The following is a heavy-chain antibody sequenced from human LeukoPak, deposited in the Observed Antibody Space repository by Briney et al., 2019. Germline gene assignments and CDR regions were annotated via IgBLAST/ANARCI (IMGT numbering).Heavy chain of an antibody. J-gene: IGHJ4*02. D-gene: IGHD1-26*01. CDR1: GGSFSGYY. Sequence: PSETLSLTCAVYGGSFSGYYWSWIRQPPGKGLEWIGEINHSGSTNYNPSLKSRVTISVDTSKNQFSLKLSSVTAAATAVYYWGRGWGSYSRGGDYWGQGTLVTVSS. CDR2: INHSGST. V-gene: IGHV4-34*01. CDR3: GRGWGSYSRGGDY.